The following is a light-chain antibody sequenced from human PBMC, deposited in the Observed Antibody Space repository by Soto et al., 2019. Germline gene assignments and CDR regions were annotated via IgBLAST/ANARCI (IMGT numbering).Light chain of an antibody. CDR2: EAR. J-gene: IGLJ1*01. CDR3: SLYTSENTYV. Sequence: QSVLAQSPSVTGSSGQSVTISCTGTSIDYVTYNRVSWYRQPPGTAPKLIIYEARNRPSGVPDRFSRSKSGNTASLTISGLQAADEADYYCSLYTSENTYVFGTGTKVTVL. CDR1: SIDYVTYNR. V-gene: IGLV2-18*01.